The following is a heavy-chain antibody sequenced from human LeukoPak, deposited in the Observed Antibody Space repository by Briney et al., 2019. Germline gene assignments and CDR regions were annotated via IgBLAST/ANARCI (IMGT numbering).Heavy chain of an antibody. V-gene: IGHV4-34*01. D-gene: IGHD1-26*01. J-gene: IGHJ4*02. CDR1: GGSFSNYI. Sequence: SETLSLTCGVSGGSFSNYIWSWVRQPPGKGLEWIGEILQGGVTNYNSSLKSRVTMSMDTSKNQFHLDLTSVTAADAGQYFCARGGRGTHMRHWGQGILVTVSS. CDR2: ILQGGVT. CDR3: ARGGRGTHMRH.